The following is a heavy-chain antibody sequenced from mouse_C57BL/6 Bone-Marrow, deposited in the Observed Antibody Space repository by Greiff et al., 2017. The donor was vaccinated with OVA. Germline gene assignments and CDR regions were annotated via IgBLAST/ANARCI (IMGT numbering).Heavy chain of an antibody. CDR1: GFTFSDYG. CDR3: ARRGYSSYESFDY. CDR2: ISNLAYSI. J-gene: IGHJ3*01. V-gene: IGHV5-15*01. Sequence: EVKLVESGGGLVQPGGSLKLSCAASGFTFSDYGMAWVRQAPRKGLEWVAFISNLAYSIYYADTVTGRFTISREKAKNTLYLEMSSLRSEDTAMDYCARRGYSSYESFDYWGQGTLVTVSA. D-gene: IGHD2-5*01.